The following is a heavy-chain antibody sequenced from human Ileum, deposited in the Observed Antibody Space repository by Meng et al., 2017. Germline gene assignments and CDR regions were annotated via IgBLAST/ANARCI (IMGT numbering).Heavy chain of an antibody. J-gene: IGHJ4*02. V-gene: IGHV1-2*06. CDR3: ASRNYNYDDYFEY. Sequence: QVHVVQSGAEAKKPGASVKVSCKPSGYSFTGYYMHWVRQAPGQGLEWMGRINSNSGGTNYAQKFKGRVTLTRDISTVYMELSSLRSDDTAVYYCASRNYNYDDYFEYWGQGTLVTVSS. CDR1: GYSFTGYY. D-gene: IGHD1-7*01. CDR2: INSNSGGT.